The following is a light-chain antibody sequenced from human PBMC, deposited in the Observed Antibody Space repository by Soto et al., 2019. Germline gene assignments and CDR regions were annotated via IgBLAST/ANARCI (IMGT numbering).Light chain of an antibody. Sequence: DIVMTQSPDSLTVSLGERATINCKSSLSVFYSSNNQNYLAWYQHKPGQPPKLLIYWASTRASGVPDRVSGSGSGTDFTLTISSLQAEDVEVYYCQQYYTTLAPTFGGGTKVEIK. CDR3: QQYYTTLAPT. J-gene: IGKJ4*01. CDR2: WAS. V-gene: IGKV4-1*01. CDR1: LSVFYSSNNQNY.